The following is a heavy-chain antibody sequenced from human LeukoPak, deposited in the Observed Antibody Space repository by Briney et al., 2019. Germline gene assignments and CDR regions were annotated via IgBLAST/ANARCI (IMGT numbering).Heavy chain of an antibody. D-gene: IGHD2-15*01. V-gene: IGHV1-69*04. J-gene: IGHJ4*02. CDR2: IIPILGIA. Sequence: SVKVSCKASGGTFSSYAISWVRQAPGQGLECMGRIIPILGIANYAQKFQGRVTITADKSTSTAYMELSSLRSEDTAVYYCARDGSGGSCLKLWGQGTLVTVSS. CDR3: ARDGSGGSCLKL. CDR1: GGTFSSYA.